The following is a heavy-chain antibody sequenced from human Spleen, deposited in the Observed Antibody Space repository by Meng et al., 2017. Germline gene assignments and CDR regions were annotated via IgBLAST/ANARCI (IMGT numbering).Heavy chain of an antibody. CDR1: GFTVSSNY. V-gene: IGHV3-53*04. Sequence: GESLKISCAASGFTVSSNYMSWVRQAPGKGLEWVSVIYSGGSTYYADSVKGRFTIFRHNSKNTLYLQMNSLRAEDTAVYYCARGYGTGAFDIWGQGTMVTVSS. J-gene: IGHJ3*02. D-gene: IGHD3-10*01. CDR3: ARGYGTGAFDI. CDR2: IYSGGST.